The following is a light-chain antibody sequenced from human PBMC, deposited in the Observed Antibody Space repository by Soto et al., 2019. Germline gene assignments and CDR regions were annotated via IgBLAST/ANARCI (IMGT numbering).Light chain of an antibody. CDR2: GES. CDR3: QQYADWPLT. CDR1: QSVRSN. V-gene: IGKV3-15*01. J-gene: IGKJ4*01. Sequence: EIVMTQSPATLSVSPGERATLSCRASQSVRSNLAWYQQKPGQAPRLLIYGESTRATDIPARFSGSGSGTEFTLTIASLQSEDFATYFCQQYADWPLTFGGGTKVDIK.